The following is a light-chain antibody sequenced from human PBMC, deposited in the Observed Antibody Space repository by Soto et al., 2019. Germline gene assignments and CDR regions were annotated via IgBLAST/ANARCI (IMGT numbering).Light chain of an antibody. CDR3: QQFNSDPIT. J-gene: IGKJ5*01. Sequence: ALQLTQSPSSLSASVGDRVTITCRASQGISSALAWYQQKPGKAPKLLIYDASTLESGVPSRFSGSVSGTDFTLTISSLQPEYFATYYCQQFNSDPITFGQGTRLEIK. CDR2: DAS. V-gene: IGKV1-13*02. CDR1: QGISSA.